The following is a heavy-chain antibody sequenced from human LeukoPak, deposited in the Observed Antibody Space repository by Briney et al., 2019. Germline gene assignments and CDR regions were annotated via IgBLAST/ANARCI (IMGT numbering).Heavy chain of an antibody. J-gene: IGHJ4*02. CDR1: GYIFLAYY. Sequence: ASVKVSCKASGYIFLAYYMHWVRQAPGRGLEWMGWINPNSGGTNYAQKFQGRVTMTRDTSISTAYMELSRLRSDDTAVYYCARRSITSPYYFDYWGQGTLVTVSS. D-gene: IGHD3-16*01. V-gene: IGHV1-2*02. CDR2: INPNSGGT. CDR3: ARRSITSPYYFDY.